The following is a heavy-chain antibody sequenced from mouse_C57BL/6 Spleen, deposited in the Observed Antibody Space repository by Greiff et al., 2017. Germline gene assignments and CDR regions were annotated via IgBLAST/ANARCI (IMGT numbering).Heavy chain of an antibody. CDR1: GFTFSDYG. V-gene: IGHV5-17*01. J-gene: IGHJ2*01. D-gene: IGHD1-1*01. CDR3: VYGKIVPYYFDY. Sequence: DVKLVESGGGLVKPGGSLKLSCAASGFTFSDYGMHWVRQAPEKGLEWVAYISSGSSTIYYADTVKGRFTISRDNAKNTLFLQMTSLRSEDTAMYYCVYGKIVPYYFDYWGQGTTLTVSS. CDR2: ISSGSSTI.